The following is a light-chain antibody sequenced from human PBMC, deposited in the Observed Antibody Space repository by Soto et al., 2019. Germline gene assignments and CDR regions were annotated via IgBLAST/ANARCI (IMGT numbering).Light chain of an antibody. Sequence: QSVLTQPPSVSGAPGQRVTISCTGSSSNFGAGYDVHWYQHLPGRAPNLLIYGNSNRPSRVPDRFSGSKSGTSASLAITGLQADDEADYYCQSYDSTLSGLVFGGGTKLPVL. CDR2: GNS. J-gene: IGLJ2*01. V-gene: IGLV1-40*01. CDR3: QSYDSTLSGLV. CDR1: SSNFGAGYD.